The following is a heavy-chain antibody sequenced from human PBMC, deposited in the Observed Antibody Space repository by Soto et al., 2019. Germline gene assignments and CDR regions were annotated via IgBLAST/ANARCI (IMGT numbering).Heavy chain of an antibody. CDR3: ARELDCSGGSCYTHKDYYGMDV. CDR1: GFTFTSSA. J-gene: IGHJ6*02. CDR2: INAGNGNT. D-gene: IGHD2-15*01. Sequence: GASVKVSCKASGFTFTSSAVQWVRQARGQRLEWIGWINAGNGNTNYSQKFQGRVTITRDTSASTAYMELSSLRSEDTAVYYCARELDCSGGSCYTHKDYYGMDVWGQGTTVTVSS. V-gene: IGHV1-3*01.